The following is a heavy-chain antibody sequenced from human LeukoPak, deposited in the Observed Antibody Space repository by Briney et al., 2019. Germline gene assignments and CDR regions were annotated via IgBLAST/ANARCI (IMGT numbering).Heavy chain of an antibody. CDR2: VDGGGGGT. Sequence: GGSLRLSCAASGFTLSSYAMTWVRQAPGRGLEWVSSVDGGGGGTYYADSVKGRFTISRDNSKDTLYLQMNSLRAEDTAVYYCARDPPYSGYDLVDYWGQGTLVTVSS. CDR3: ARDPPYSGYDLVDY. J-gene: IGHJ4*02. V-gene: IGHV3-23*01. D-gene: IGHD5-12*01. CDR1: GFTLSSYA.